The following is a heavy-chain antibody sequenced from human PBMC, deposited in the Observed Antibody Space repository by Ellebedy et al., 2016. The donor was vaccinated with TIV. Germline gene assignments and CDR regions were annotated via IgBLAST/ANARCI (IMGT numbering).Heavy chain of an antibody. CDR2: INRDSTFT. J-gene: IGHJ4*02. CDR1: GFTLRRYW. CDR3: VALWFGEVGAC. D-gene: IGHD3-10*01. Sequence: GESLKISCAASGFTLRRYWMNWVRQAPGKGLEWISYINRDSTFTSYAGSVKGRFTISRDNAKKLLYLHMNSLRAEDTAIYYCVALWFGEVGACWGQGALVTVSS. V-gene: IGHV3-21*05.